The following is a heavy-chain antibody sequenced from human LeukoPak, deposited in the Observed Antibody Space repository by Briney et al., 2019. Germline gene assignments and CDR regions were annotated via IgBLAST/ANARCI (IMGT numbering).Heavy chain of an antibody. V-gene: IGHV1-18*01. CDR2: ISAYNGNT. D-gene: IGHD3-10*01. Sequence: ASVKVSCKASGYTFTSYGISWVRQAPGQGLEWMGWISAYNGNTNYAQKLQGRVTVTTDTSTRKAYMELRSLRSDDTAVYYCARRDSGNMYGYWGQGTLVTVSS. CDR3: ARRDSGNMYGY. J-gene: IGHJ4*02. CDR1: GYTFTSYG.